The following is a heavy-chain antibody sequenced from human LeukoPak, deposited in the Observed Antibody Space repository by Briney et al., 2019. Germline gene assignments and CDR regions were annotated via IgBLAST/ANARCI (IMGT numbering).Heavy chain of an antibody. CDR1: GFTFSSYA. Sequence: PGGSLRLSCAASGFTFSSYAMHWVRQAPGKGLEWVAVISYDGSNKYYADSVKGRFTISRDNSKNTLYLQMNSLRAEDTAVYYCARGARGGSCHGGGQGTLVTVSS. V-gene: IGHV3-30-3*01. CDR3: ARGARGGSCHG. J-gene: IGHJ4*02. D-gene: IGHD2-15*01. CDR2: ISYDGSNK.